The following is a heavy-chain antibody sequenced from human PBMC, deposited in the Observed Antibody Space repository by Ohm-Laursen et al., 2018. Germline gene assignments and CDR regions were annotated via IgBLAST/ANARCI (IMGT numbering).Heavy chain of an antibody. Sequence: SLRLSCAASGFTFSDYYMSWIRQAPGKGLEWVSYISSSGSTIYYADSLRGRFTISRDNAKNSLYLQMNSLRGEDTAVYYCARRTSHWYFDLWGRGTLVTVSS. J-gene: IGHJ2*01. V-gene: IGHV3-11*01. CDR2: ISSSGSTI. CDR1: GFTFSDYY. CDR3: ARRTSHWYFDL. D-gene: IGHD1-1*01.